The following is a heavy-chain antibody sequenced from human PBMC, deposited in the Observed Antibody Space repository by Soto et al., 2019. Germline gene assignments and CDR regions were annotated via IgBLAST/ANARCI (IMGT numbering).Heavy chain of an antibody. CDR2: INPNSGGT. Sequence: ASVKVSCKASGYTFTGYYMHWVRQAPGQGLEWMGWINPNSGGTNYAQKFQGWVTMTRDTSISTAYMELSRLRSDDTAVYYCAREGYCSSTSCRRFDPWGQGTLVTVSS. J-gene: IGHJ5*02. CDR3: AREGYCSSTSCRRFDP. D-gene: IGHD2-2*01. V-gene: IGHV1-2*04. CDR1: GYTFTGYY.